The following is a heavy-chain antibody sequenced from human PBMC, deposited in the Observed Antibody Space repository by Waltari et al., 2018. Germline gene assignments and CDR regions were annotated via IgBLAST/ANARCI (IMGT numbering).Heavy chain of an antibody. J-gene: IGHJ6*02. V-gene: IGHV4-61*02. Sequence: QVQLQESGPGLVKPSQTLSLTCTVSGGSISSGSYYWSWIRQPAGQGLEWIGRIYTSGSTIYNPSLKSRVTISVDTSKNQFSLKLSSVTAADTAVYYCARGSSSWYNYYYYYGMDVWGQGTTVTVSS. CDR3: ARGSSSWYNYYYYYGMDV. D-gene: IGHD6-13*01. CDR1: GGSISSGSYY. CDR2: IYTSGST.